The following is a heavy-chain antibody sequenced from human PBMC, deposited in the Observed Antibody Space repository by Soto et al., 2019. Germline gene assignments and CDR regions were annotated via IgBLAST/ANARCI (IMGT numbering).Heavy chain of an antibody. V-gene: IGHV2-70*01. Sequence: SGPTLVNPTHTLTLTCTFSGFSLSTSGMCVSWIRQPPGKALEWLALIDWDDDKYYSTSLKTRLTISKDTSKNQLVLTMTNMDPVDTATYYWARTQRRYRHAFDIWGQGTMVTVSS. J-gene: IGHJ3*02. CDR2: IDWDDDK. CDR3: ARTQRRYRHAFDI. D-gene: IGHD3-16*02. CDR1: GFSLSTSGMC.